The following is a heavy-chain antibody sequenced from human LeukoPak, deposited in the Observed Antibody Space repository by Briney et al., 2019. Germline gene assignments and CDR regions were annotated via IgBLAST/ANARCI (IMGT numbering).Heavy chain of an antibody. V-gene: IGHV3-30-3*01. CDR2: ISYDGSNK. J-gene: IGHJ3*02. CDR3: ARDRGGSFDDAFDI. CDR1: GLTFSSYA. Sequence: PGRSLRLSCAASGLTFSSYAMHWVRQAPGKGLEWVAVISYDGSNKYYADSVKGRFTISRDNSKNTLYLQMNSLRAEDTAVYYCARDRGGSFDDAFDIWGQGTMVTVSS. D-gene: IGHD2-15*01.